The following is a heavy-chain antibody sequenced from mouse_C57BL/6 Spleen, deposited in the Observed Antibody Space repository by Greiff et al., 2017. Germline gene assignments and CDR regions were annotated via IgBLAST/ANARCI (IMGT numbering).Heavy chain of an antibody. D-gene: IGHD1-1*01. CDR1: GYTFTSYW. J-gene: IGHJ4*01. CDR3: ASRLDYYGSSAYAMDY. V-gene: IGHV1-55*01. Sequence: QVQLQQPGAELVKPGASVKMSCKASGYTFTSYWITWVKQRPGQGLEWIGAIYTGSGSTNYNETFKSKATLTVDTYPSTAYMQLSSRTSEDSAVYYWASRLDYYGSSAYAMDYWGQGTSVTVAS. CDR2: IYTGSGST.